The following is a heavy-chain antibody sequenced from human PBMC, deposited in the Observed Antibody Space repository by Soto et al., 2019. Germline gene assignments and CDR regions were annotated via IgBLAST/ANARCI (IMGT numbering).Heavy chain of an antibody. Sequence: SETLSLSCTVSGGSISSGDYYWSWIRQPPGKGLEWIGYIYYSGSTYYNPSLKSRVTISVDTSKNQFSLKLSSVTAADTAVYYCARDYGDYGPLDYWGQGTLVTVSS. V-gene: IGHV4-30-4*01. CDR1: GGSISSGDYY. D-gene: IGHD4-17*01. CDR3: ARDYGDYGPLDY. J-gene: IGHJ4*02. CDR2: IYYSGST.